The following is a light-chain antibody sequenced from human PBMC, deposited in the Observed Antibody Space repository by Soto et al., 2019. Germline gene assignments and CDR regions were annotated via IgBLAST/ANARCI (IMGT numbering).Light chain of an antibody. Sequence: DIVLAQSPATLSLSPGDRATLSCRASQSVSNYLAWYQQKPGQAPRLFIYDASNRATGIPARFSGSGSGTDFTLTISSLEPEDFAVYYCLQCSKWPLTFGGGTRWIS. CDR2: DAS. J-gene: IGKJ4*01. V-gene: IGKV3-11*01. CDR1: QSVSNY. CDR3: LQCSKWPLT.